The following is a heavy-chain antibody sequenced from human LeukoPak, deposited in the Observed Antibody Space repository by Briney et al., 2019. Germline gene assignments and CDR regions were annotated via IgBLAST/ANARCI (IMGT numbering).Heavy chain of an antibody. D-gene: IGHD5-18*01. V-gene: IGHV3-53*01. CDR2: IYSGGST. Sequence: GGSLRLSCAAFGFTVSSNYMSWVRQAPGKGLEWVSVIYSGGSTYYADSVKGRFTISRDNSKNTLYLQMNSLRAEDTAVYYCARDEDPVDTAMVTDWGQGTLVTVSS. J-gene: IGHJ4*02. CDR1: GFTVSSNY. CDR3: ARDEDPVDTAMVTD.